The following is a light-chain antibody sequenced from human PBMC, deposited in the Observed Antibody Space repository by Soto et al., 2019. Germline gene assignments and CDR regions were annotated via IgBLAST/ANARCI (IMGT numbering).Light chain of an antibody. CDR2: GTS. J-gene: IGKJ2*01. Sequence: EIVLTQSPGTLSLSPGETATLSCRSSQSVISSYLAWYQQKPGQPPRLLIFGTSIRATGIPDRISGSGSGTDFSLTISRLEPEDFSVYYCQQYGNSVPFTFGQVTKLEIK. CDR3: QQYGNSVPFT. V-gene: IGKV3-20*01. CDR1: QSVISSY.